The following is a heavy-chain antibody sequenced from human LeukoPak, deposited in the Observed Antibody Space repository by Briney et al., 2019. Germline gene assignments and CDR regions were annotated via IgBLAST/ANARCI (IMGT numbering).Heavy chain of an antibody. CDR1: GFTFSSYA. V-gene: IGHV3-30*02. CDR2: VRYDGSNK. J-gene: IGHJ4*02. CDR3: AKSGSNYDYVWGSYRPTEYYFDY. Sequence: GGPLRLSCAASGFTFSSYAMHWVRQAPGKGLEWVAFVRYDGSNKYYADSVEGRFTISRDNSKNTLYLQMNSLRGEDTAVYYCAKSGSNYDYVWGSYRPTEYYFDYWGQGTLVTVSS. D-gene: IGHD3-16*02.